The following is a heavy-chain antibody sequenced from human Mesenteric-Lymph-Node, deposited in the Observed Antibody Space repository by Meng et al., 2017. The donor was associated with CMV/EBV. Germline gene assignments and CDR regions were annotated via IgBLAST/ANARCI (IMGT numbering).Heavy chain of an antibody. V-gene: IGHV3-7*03. D-gene: IGHD2-2*01. Sequence: GESLIISCASSGSFFSSYDMSWVRQAPGKGREWVANIKQDGSETYYEDYVKGRITITRDNAKNSLYLQKNSPSAEDTAVYYCARMALLDCSSTSCYQGWFDPWGQGTLVTVSS. CDR3: ARMALLDCSSTSCYQGWFDP. CDR1: GSFFSSYD. J-gene: IGHJ5*01. CDR2: IKQDGSET.